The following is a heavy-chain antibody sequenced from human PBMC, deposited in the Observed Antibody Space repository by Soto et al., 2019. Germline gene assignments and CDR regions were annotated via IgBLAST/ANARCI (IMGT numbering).Heavy chain of an antibody. J-gene: IGHJ4*02. V-gene: IGHV3-48*01. CDR1: GFTFSSYS. CDR3: ARDIDG. CDR2: ISSSSSTK. Sequence: EVQVVESGGGLVQPGGSLRLPCAASGFTFSSYSMNWVRQAPGKGLEWVSYISSSSSTKFYADSVKGRFTISRDNARNSLYLEMNSLRGEDTAVYYCARDIDGGGQGTLVTVSS. D-gene: IGHD2-15*01.